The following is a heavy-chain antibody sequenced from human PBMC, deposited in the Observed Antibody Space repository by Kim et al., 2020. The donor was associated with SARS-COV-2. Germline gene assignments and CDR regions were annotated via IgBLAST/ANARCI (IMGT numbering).Heavy chain of an antibody. Sequence: GGSLRLSCAASGFTFNNYAMHWVRQAPGKGLEWVAFISYEGSKKQYLDSLKGRFTVSRDYSKNTLYLQMNSLTAEDTSVYYYAKQRYRFEFNTYYGMDLWGQGTTVTVSS. J-gene: IGHJ6*02. V-gene: IGHV3-30*18. CDR3: AKQRYRFEFNTYYGMDL. CDR1: GFTFNNYA. CDR2: ISYEGSKK. D-gene: IGHD5-12*01.